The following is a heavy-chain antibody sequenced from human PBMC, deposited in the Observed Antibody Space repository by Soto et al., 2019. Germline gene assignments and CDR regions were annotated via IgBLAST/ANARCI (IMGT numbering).Heavy chain of an antibody. D-gene: IGHD6-13*01. V-gene: IGHV3-30*18. J-gene: IGHJ6*02. CDR3: AKSGHSSWYSLYYYYGMDV. Sequence: QVQLVESGGGVVQPGRSLRLSCAASGFTFSSYGMHWVRQAPGKGLEWVAVISYDGSNKYYADSVKGRFTISRDNSKNTLYLQMNSLRAEDTAVYYCAKSGHSSWYSLYYYYGMDVWGQGTTVTVSS. CDR2: ISYDGSNK. CDR1: GFTFSSYG.